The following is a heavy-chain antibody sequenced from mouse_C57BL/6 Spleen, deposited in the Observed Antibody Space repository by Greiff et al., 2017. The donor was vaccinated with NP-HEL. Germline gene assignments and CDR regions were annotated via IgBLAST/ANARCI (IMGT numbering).Heavy chain of an antibody. CDR2: INPSTGGT. CDR3: ARENWDDFDY. D-gene: IGHD4-1*01. Sequence: AQLQQSGPELVKPGASVKISCKASGYSFTGYYMNWVKQSPEKSLEWIGEINPSTGGTTYNQKFKAKATLTVDKSSSTAYMQLKSLTSEDSAVYYCARENWDDFDYWGQGTTLTVSS. CDR1: GYSFTGYY. J-gene: IGHJ2*01. V-gene: IGHV1-42*01.